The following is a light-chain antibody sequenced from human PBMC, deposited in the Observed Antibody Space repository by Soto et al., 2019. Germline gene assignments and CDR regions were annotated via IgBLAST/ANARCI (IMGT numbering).Light chain of an antibody. Sequence: DIQVTQTPSTLSASVGDRVTITCRVSQSISSWLAWYQQKPGKAPKVLIYKASSLESGVPSRFSGSGSGTEFTFSISSLQPDDFATYYCQQYTSYSSFGQGTKVDI. CDR3: QQYTSYSS. CDR2: KAS. CDR1: QSISSW. J-gene: IGKJ1*01. V-gene: IGKV1-5*03.